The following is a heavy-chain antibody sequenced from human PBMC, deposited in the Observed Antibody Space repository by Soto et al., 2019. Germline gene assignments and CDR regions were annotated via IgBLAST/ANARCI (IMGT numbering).Heavy chain of an antibody. CDR1: GYTFTGYY. CDR3: ARDNYYYSSGSRGN. V-gene: IGHV1-2*02. D-gene: IGHD3-10*01. J-gene: IGHJ4*02. Sequence: ASVKVSCKASGYTFTGYYMHWVRQAPGQGLEWMGWINPNSGGTNYAQKFQGRVTMTRDTSISTAYMELSRLRSDDTAVYYCARDNYYYSSGSRGNWGQGTLVTVSS. CDR2: INPNSGGT.